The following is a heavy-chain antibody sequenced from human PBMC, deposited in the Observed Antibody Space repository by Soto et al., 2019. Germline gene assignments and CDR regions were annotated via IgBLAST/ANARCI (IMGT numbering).Heavy chain of an antibody. CDR3: ARQGRGFVAGYTGF. CDR2: IYHSGSA. CDR1: GGSISSSTYY. Sequence: QLQLQESGPGLVKPSETLSLTCTISGGSISSSTYYWGWIRQPPGKGLEWIGSIYHSGSAYYNPSLKSRVTISVDTSNNQFSLKLNSVTAADTAVYYCARQGRGFVAGYTGFWGQGTLVTVSS. J-gene: IGHJ4*02. V-gene: IGHV4-39*01. D-gene: IGHD6-19*01.